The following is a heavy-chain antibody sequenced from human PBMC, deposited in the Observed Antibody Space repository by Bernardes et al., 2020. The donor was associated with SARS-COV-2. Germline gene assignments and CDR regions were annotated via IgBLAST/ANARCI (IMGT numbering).Heavy chain of an antibody. CDR1: DDAISSGSFY. J-gene: IGHJ4*02. D-gene: IGHD6-19*01. CDR3: ARDGRISVPGTDYFDF. Sequence: TLSLTCAVSDDAISSGSFYWSWIRQPAGKGLEGVGRISASGSTNYNPSLKSRVTMSVDTSKNQFSLKLTSVTAADTAVYYCARDGRISVPGTDYFDFWGQGILVTVSS. CDR2: ISASGST. V-gene: IGHV4-61*02.